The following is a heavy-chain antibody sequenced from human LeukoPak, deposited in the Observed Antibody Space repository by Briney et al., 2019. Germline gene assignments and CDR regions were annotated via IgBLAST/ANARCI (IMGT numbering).Heavy chain of an antibody. CDR1: AFTFSSNA. V-gene: IGHV3-23*01. J-gene: IGHJ4*02. Sequence: GGSLRLSCAASAFTFSSNAMSWVRPAPGKGLEWVSAISGSGGSTSYADSVKGRFTISRANSKTTLYLQMHSLTAEDTAVYYCAKDFSVVFRRVIPWVSDYWGKGTLVTFSS. CDR2: ISGSGGST. CDR3: AKDFSVVFRRVIPWVSDY. D-gene: IGHD3-10*01.